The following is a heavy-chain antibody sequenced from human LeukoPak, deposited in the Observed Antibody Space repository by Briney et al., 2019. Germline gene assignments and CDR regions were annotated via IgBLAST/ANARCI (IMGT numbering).Heavy chain of an antibody. J-gene: IGHJ4*02. CDR3: ARQVRYCSSTSCSDYFDY. CDR1: GAPITGRSNN. V-gene: IGHV4-39*01. D-gene: IGHD2-2*01. Sequence: SETLSLTCTVPGAPITGRSNNWGGTPRPQGKGLKGFGRTYYSGSTYYNPSLKSRVTISVDTSKNQFSLKLSSVTAADTAVYYCARQVRYCSSTSCSDYFDYWGQGTLVTVSS. CDR2: TYYSGST.